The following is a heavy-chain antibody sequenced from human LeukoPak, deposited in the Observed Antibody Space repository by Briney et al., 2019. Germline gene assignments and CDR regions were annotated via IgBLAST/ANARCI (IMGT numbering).Heavy chain of an antibody. CDR1: GFTFSSYG. Sequence: GGSLRLSCAASGFTFSSYGMHWVRQAPGKGLEWVAVIWYDGSNKYYADSVKGRFTISRDNSKNTLYLQMNSLRAEDTAVYYCARDDVGYYYDSSGYSYFDYWGQGTLVTVSS. CDR2: IWYDGSNK. J-gene: IGHJ4*02. D-gene: IGHD3-22*01. CDR3: ARDDVGYYYDSSGYSYFDY. V-gene: IGHV3-33*01.